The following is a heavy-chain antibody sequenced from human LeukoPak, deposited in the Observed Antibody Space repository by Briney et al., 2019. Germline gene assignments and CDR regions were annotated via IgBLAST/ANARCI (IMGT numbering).Heavy chain of an antibody. CDR1: GYTFTGYY. Sequence: ASVKVSCKASGYTFTGYYMHWVRQAPGQGLEWMGWINPNSGGTKYAQKFQGRVTMTRDTSISTTYMELSRLRSDDTAVYYCARDLGSCSGGSCYSNYYYMDVWGKGTTVTVSS. CDR3: ARDLGSCSGGSCYSNYYYMDV. D-gene: IGHD2-15*01. CDR2: INPNSGGT. V-gene: IGHV1-2*02. J-gene: IGHJ6*03.